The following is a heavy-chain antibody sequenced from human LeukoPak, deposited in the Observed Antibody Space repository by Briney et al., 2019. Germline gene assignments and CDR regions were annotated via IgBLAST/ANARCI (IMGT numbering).Heavy chain of an antibody. Sequence: PSETLSLTCTVSGGSISSGDYYWRWIRQPPGKGLEWIGYIYYSGSTYYNPSLKSRVTISVDTSKTQFSLKLSSVTAADTAVYYCARVRGSGSYPDAFDIWGQGTMVTVSS. CDR2: IYYSGST. CDR3: ARVRGSGSYPDAFDI. J-gene: IGHJ3*02. V-gene: IGHV4-30-4*08. CDR1: GGSISSGDYY. D-gene: IGHD1-26*01.